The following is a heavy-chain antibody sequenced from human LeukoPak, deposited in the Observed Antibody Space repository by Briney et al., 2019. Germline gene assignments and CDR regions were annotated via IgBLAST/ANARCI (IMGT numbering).Heavy chain of an antibody. J-gene: IGHJ5*02. CDR2: IYYSGST. CDR1: GGSISSYY. Sequence: PSETLSLTCTVSGGSISSYYWSWIRQPPGKGLEWIGSIYYSGSTYYNPSLKSRVTISVDTSKNQFSLKLSSVTAADTAVYYCARRSSSSPTPYWFDPWGQGTLVTVSS. CDR3: ARRSSSSPTPYWFDP. D-gene: IGHD6-6*01. V-gene: IGHV4-59*05.